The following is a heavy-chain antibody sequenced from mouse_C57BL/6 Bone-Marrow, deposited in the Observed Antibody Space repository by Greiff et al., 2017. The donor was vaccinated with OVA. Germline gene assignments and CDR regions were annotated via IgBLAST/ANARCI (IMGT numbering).Heavy chain of an antibody. Sequence: QVQLKQPGAELVKPGASVKVSCKASGYTFTSYWMHWVKQRPGQGLEWIGRIHPSDSDTNYNQKFKGKATLTVDKSSSTAYMQISSLTYEDTAVYYSAHEYGSRYGYWGQGTTLTDSS. J-gene: IGHJ2*01. CDR2: IHPSDSDT. CDR3: AHEYGSRYGY. V-gene: IGHV1-74*01. D-gene: IGHD1-1*01. CDR1: GYTFTSYW.